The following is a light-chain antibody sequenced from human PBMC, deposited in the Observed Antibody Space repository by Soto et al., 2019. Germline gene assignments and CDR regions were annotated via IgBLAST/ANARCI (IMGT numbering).Light chain of an antibody. J-gene: IGKJ2*01. CDR3: MQGSHWPPGYT. V-gene: IGKV2-30*01. Sequence: DVVMTQSPLSLPVTLGQPASISCRSSQSLVYGDANSFFNWFHQRPGQPPRRLIYQVSNRYSGVPDRFGGSGSATDSTLRISRVEAEDVGVYYCMQGSHWPPGYTVGQGTKLEIK. CDR2: QVS. CDR1: QSLVYGDANSF.